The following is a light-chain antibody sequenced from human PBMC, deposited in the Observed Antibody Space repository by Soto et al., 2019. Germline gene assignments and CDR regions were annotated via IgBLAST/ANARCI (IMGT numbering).Light chain of an antibody. Sequence: DIQMTQSPSSLSSSVGDIVTITCRSSQGIANYLAWYQHKPGKVPNLLIYAASTLQSGVPSRFSSGGSGTDFTLTISSLQSEDFATYYCLHYNNWPPWTFGQGTKVDIK. V-gene: IGKV1-27*01. CDR3: LHYNNWPPWT. CDR1: QGIANY. CDR2: AAS. J-gene: IGKJ1*01.